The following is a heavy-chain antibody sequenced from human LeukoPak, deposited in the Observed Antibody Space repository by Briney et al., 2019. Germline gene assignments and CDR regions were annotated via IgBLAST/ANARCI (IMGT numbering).Heavy chain of an antibody. Sequence: GASVKVSCKASGFTFTSSAVQWVRQARGQRLEWIGWIVVGSGNTNYAQKFQERVTITRDMSTSTAYMELSSLRSEDTAVYYCAADDGGSYQAAYFDYWGQGTLVTVSS. D-gene: IGHD1-26*01. CDR2: IVVGSGNT. V-gene: IGHV1-58*01. J-gene: IGHJ4*02. CDR3: AADDGGSYQAAYFDY. CDR1: GFTFTSSA.